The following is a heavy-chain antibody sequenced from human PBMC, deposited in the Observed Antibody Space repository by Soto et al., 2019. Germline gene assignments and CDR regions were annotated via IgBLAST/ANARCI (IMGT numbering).Heavy chain of an antibody. J-gene: IGHJ5*02. Sequence: EVQLVESGGGLVQPGGSLRLSCAASGFTFSSYEMNWVRQAPGKGLEWVSDISSSGSTTYYADSVRGRFTISRDNAENSLYLQMTSLGAEDTAVYYCARVAINIAARPAENFGFDPWGQGTLVTVSS. CDR1: GFTFSSYE. CDR3: ARVAINIAARPAENFGFDP. CDR2: ISSSGSTT. D-gene: IGHD6-6*01. V-gene: IGHV3-48*03.